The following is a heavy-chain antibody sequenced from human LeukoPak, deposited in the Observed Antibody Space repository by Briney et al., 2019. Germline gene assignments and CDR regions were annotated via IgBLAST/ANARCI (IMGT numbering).Heavy chain of an antibody. V-gene: IGHV1-69*06. CDR1: GGTFNSYA. CDR3: ARSSIIAAAGPYYFDY. D-gene: IGHD6-13*01. Sequence: SVKVSCKASGGTFNSYAISWVRQAPGQGLEWMGGIIPIFGTTNYARKFRGRVTITADKSTSTAYMELSSLRSEDTAVYYCARSSIIAAAGPYYFDYWGQGTLVTVSS. CDR2: IIPIFGTT. J-gene: IGHJ4*02.